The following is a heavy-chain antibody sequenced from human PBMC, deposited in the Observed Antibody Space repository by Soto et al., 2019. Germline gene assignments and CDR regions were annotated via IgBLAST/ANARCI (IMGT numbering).Heavy chain of an antibody. J-gene: IGHJ5*02. V-gene: IGHV1-18*01. D-gene: IGHD6-6*01. Sequence: QVQLVQSGAEVKKPGASVKVSCKASGYTFTSYGISWVRQAPGQGLEWMGWISAYNGNTNYAQKLQGRVTMTTDTSTSTAYMELRSLRSGDTAVYYCARDLPSIAARPCGWFDPWGQGTLVTVSS. CDR3: ARDLPSIAARPCGWFDP. CDR1: GYTFTSYG. CDR2: ISAYNGNT.